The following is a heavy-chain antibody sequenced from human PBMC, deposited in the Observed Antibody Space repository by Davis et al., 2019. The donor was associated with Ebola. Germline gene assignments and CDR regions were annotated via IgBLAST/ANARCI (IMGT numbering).Heavy chain of an antibody. CDR3: SSLKVTTGTLGGFDY. J-gene: IGHJ4*02. CDR1: GGSISSSNW. V-gene: IGHV4-4*02. CDR2: IYHSGRT. D-gene: IGHD1-1*01. Sequence: PSETLSLTCAVSGGSISSSNWWSWVRQPPGKELEWNGEIYHSGRTNYNPSLKSRVTISVDKSKNQFSLKLSSVTAADTDVYYCSSLKVTTGTLGGFDYWGQGTLGTVSS.